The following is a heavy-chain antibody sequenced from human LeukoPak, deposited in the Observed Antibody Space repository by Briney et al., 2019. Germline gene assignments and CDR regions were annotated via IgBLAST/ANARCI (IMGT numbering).Heavy chain of an antibody. V-gene: IGHV3-23*01. CDR1: GFTFGNLG. D-gene: IGHD3-10*02. CDR2: ITGSTTWT. CDR3: ARELVSSGTGYFDL. J-gene: IGHJ2*01. Sequence: SGGSLRLSCEASGFTFGNLGMTWVRQAPGKGLQWVSGITGSTTWTYYAASVKGRFTVSRDNSQNTLHLQMNSLRADDTAVYYCARELVSSGTGYFDLWGRGTLVTVSS.